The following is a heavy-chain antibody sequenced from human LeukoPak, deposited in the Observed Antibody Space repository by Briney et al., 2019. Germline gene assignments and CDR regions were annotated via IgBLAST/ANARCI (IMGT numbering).Heavy chain of an antibody. V-gene: IGHV4-4*07. CDR3: ARDEWELDAFDI. CDR1: GGSISSYY. CDR2: IYTSGST. D-gene: IGHD1-26*01. J-gene: IGHJ3*02. Sequence: SETLSLTCTVSGGSISSYYWSWIRQPAGKGLEWIGRIYTSGSTNYNPSLKSRVTMSVDTSKNQFSLKLSPVTAADTAVYYCARDEWELDAFDIWGQGTMVTVSS.